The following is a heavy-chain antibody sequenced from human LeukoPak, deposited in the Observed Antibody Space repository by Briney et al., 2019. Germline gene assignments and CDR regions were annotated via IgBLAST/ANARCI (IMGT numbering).Heavy chain of an antibody. D-gene: IGHD3-22*01. CDR1: GGTFSSYA. V-gene: IGHV1-69*04. CDR2: IIPILGIA. CDR3: TREGYYDSSGYYYYGMDV. Sequence: SVKVSCKASGGTFSSYAISWVRQAPGQGLEWMGRIIPILGIANYAQKFQGRVTITADKSTSTAYMELSSLRSEDTAVYYCTREGYYDSSGYYYYGMDVWGQGTTVTVSS. J-gene: IGHJ6*02.